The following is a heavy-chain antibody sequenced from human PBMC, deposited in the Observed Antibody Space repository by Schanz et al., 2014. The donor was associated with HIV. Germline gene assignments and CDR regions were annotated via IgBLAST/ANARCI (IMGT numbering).Heavy chain of an antibody. CDR3: AREYNTWNRYFDL. Sequence: QIQLVQSGAEMKKPGASVKVSCRASGYSFTNYDISWVRQAPGQGLEWLGWLSTHTGDTNYAQKFQGRVTMTTDSYTNTAFMELRSLTSDDTAIYFCAREYNTWNRYFDLWGRGSLVTVSS. V-gene: IGHV1-18*01. CDR2: LSTHTGDT. J-gene: IGHJ4*02. D-gene: IGHD1-1*01. CDR1: GYSFTNYD.